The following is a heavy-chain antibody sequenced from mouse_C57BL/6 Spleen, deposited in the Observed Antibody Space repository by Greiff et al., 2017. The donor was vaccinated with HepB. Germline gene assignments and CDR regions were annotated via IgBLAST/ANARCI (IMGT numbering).Heavy chain of an antibody. CDR1: GFSFNTYA. V-gene: IGHV10-1*01. CDR2: IRSKSNNYAT. D-gene: IGHD2-3*01. J-gene: IGHJ4*01. Sequence: EVQLVESGGGLVQPKGSLKLSCAASGFSFNTYAMNWVRQAPGKGLEWVARIRSKSNNYATYYADSVKDRFTISRDDSERMLYLQRNNLKIEDTAMYYCVRHEDGYYAIDYWGQGTSVTVSS. CDR3: VRHEDGYYAIDY.